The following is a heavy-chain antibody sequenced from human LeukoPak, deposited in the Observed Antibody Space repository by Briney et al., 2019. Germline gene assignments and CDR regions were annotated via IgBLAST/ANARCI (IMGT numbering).Heavy chain of an antibody. D-gene: IGHD6-19*01. J-gene: IGHJ6*02. CDR1: GYTFTNYG. CDR2: ISAYNGNT. CDR3: ARDSGSGWYYYYYGMDV. Sequence: ASVKVSCKASGYTFTNYGISWVRQAPGQGLEWMGWISAYNGNTNYAQKLQGRVTMTTDTSTSTAYMELRSLRSDDTAVYYCARDSGSGWYYYYYGMDVWGQGTTVTVSS. V-gene: IGHV1-18*01.